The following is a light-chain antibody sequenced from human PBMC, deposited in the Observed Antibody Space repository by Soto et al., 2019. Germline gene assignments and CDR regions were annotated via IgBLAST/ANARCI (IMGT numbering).Light chain of an antibody. CDR1: QSVTNNY. J-gene: IGKJ1*01. V-gene: IGKV3-20*01. CDR2: GAF. Sequence: EVVLTQFPGTLSLSPGERATLSCRASQSVTNNYLAWYKQKPGQAPRLLIYGAFYRATGIPDTFSGSGSGTDFTLTISRLEPEDFAVYYCQQYGSSPRTFGQGTKVEIK. CDR3: QQYGSSPRT.